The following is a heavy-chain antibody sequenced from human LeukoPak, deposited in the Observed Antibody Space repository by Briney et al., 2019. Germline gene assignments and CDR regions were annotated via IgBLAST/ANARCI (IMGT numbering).Heavy chain of an antibody. CDR1: GFTFSSYG. Sequence: GGSLRLSCAASGFTFSSYGMHWVRQAPGKGLEWVAVIWYDGSNKYYAGSVKGRFTISRDNSKNTLYLQMNSLRAEDTAVYYCARASRSSSSGWGRGTLVTVSS. J-gene: IGHJ4*02. D-gene: IGHD6-6*01. V-gene: IGHV3-33*01. CDR3: ARASRSSSSG. CDR2: IWYDGSNK.